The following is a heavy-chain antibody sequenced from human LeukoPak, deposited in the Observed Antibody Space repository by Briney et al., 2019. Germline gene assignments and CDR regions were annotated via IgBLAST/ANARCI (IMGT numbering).Heavy chain of an antibody. CDR2: IYPGDSDT. CDR1: GYSFTSYW. J-gene: IGHJ4*02. D-gene: IGHD3-10*01. V-gene: IGHV5-51*01. Sequence: GESLKISCKGSGYSFTSYWIGWVRPMPGKGLEWMGIIYPGDSDTRYSPSFQGQVTISADKSISTAYLQWSSLKASDTALYYCARLESSTRDYFDYWGQGTLVTVSS. CDR3: ARLESSTRDYFDY.